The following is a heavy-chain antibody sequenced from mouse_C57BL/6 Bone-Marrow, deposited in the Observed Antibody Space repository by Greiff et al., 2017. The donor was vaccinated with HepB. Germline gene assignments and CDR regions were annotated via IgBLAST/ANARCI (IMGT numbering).Heavy chain of an antibody. CDR1: GFSLTSYG. CDR3: AKRESLLLSPFAY. V-gene: IGHV2-9*01. CDR2: IWGGGST. J-gene: IGHJ3*01. D-gene: IGHD6-2*01. Sequence: VKLMESGPGLVAPSQCLSITCTVSGFSLTSYGVDWVRQPPGKGLEWLGVIWGGGSTNYNSALMSSLSISKDNSKSQVFLKMNSLQTDDTAMYYCAKRESLLLSPFAYWGQGTVVTVTA.